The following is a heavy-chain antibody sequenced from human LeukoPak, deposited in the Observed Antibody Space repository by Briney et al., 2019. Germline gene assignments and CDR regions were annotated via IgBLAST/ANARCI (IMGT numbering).Heavy chain of an antibody. V-gene: IGHV1-58*02. CDR2: IVVGSGNT. Sequence: SVKVSCKASGFTFTSSAMQWVRQARGQRLEWIGWIVVGSGNTNYAQKFQERVAITRDMSTSTAYMELSSLRSEDTAVYYCAAGMAARYYYYYGMDVWGQGTTVTVSS. J-gene: IGHJ6*02. D-gene: IGHD6-6*01. CDR1: GFTFTSSA. CDR3: AAGMAARYYYYYGMDV.